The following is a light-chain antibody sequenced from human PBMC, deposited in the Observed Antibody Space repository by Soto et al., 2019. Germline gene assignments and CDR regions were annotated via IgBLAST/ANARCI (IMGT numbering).Light chain of an antibody. CDR2: EVS. V-gene: IGLV2-14*01. J-gene: IGLJ2*01. Sequence: QSVLTQPASVSGSPGQSITISCTGTSNDVGDYNYVSWYQQHPGKAPKLLIYEVSNRPSGVSHRFSGSKSGTTASLTISGLQAEDESHYYCSSYTSFSTVVFGGGTQLTVL. CDR3: SSYTSFSTVV. CDR1: SNDVGDYNY.